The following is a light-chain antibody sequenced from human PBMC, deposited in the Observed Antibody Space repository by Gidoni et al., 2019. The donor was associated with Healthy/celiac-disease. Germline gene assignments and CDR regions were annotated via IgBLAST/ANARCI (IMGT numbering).Light chain of an antibody. CDR1: DIGSKS. CDR2: DDT. J-gene: IGLJ2*01. CDR3: QVWDSSSEHVV. V-gene: IGLV3-21*03. Sequence: SYGLTQPPSVSVAPGKTARITCGGNDIGSKSVHWYQQKPDQAPVLVVYDDTDRPSGIPERFSGSNSGNTATLTISRVEAGDEADYYCQVWDSSSEHVVFGGGTKLTGL.